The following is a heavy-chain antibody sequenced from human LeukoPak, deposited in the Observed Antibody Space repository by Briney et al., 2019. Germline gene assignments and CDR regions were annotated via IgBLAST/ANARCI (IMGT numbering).Heavy chain of an antibody. CDR1: AYTFTSYG. V-gene: IGHV1-18*01. CDR2: INAGNGNT. Sequence: ASVKVSCKTSAYTFTSYGISWVRQAPGQGLEWMGWINAGNGNTKYSQKLQGRVTMTTDTSTSTAYMELRSLRSDDTAVYYCARVTRKSYYMDVWGKGTTVTVSS. CDR3: ARVTRKSYYMDV. J-gene: IGHJ6*03. D-gene: IGHD2-21*02.